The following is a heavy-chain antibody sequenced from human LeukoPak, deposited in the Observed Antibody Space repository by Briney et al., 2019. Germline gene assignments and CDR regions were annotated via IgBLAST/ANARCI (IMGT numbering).Heavy chain of an antibody. CDR3: AKDLRVGITMVRGVPGP. CDR2: ISGSGGST. D-gene: IGHD3-10*01. CDR1: GFTFSSYA. J-gene: IGHJ5*02. Sequence: GGSLRLSCAASGFTFSSYAMSWVRQAPGKGLEWVSAISGSGGSTYYADSVKGRFTISRDNSKNTLYLQMNSLRAEDTAVYYCAKDLRVGITMVRGVPGPWGQGTLVTVSS. V-gene: IGHV3-23*01.